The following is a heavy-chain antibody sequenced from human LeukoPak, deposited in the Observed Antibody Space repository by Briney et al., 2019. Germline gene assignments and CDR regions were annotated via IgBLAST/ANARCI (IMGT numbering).Heavy chain of an antibody. D-gene: IGHD5-18*01. CDR2: IYTSGST. CDR1: GGSISSGSYY. V-gene: IGHV4-61*02. J-gene: IGHJ5*02. Sequence: SQTLSLTCTVSGGSISSGSYYWSWIRQPAGKGLEWIGRIYTSGSTNYNPSLKSRVTISVDTSKNQFSLKLSSVTAADTAVYYCVRGGGIQLPYYWFDPWGQGTLVTVSS. CDR3: VRGGGIQLPYYWFDP.